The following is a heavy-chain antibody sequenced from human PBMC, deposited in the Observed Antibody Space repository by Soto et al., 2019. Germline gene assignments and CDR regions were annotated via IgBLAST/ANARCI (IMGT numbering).Heavy chain of an antibody. CDR1: GFTVSSNY. Sequence: EVQLVESGGGLVQPGGSLRLSCAASGFTVSSNYMSWVRQAPGKGLEWVSVIYSGGSTYYADSVKGRFTISRDNSKNMLYLQMNSLRAEDTAVYYCARDGPITMVRGAPSGMDVWGQGTTVTVSS. CDR2: IYSGGST. V-gene: IGHV3-66*01. CDR3: ARDGPITMVRGAPSGMDV. D-gene: IGHD3-10*01. J-gene: IGHJ6*02.